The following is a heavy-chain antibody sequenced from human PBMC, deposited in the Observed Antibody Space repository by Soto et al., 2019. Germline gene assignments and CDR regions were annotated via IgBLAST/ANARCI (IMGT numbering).Heavy chain of an antibody. V-gene: IGHV4-30-2*01. CDR2: INHSGST. Sequence: QLQLQESGSGLVKPSQTLSLTCAVSGGSISSGGYSWRWIRHPPGKGLEWIGDINHSGSTYYNPSLKSRVTMSVDRSKNQFSLDLTSVTAADTAVYYCARESGAGTTNWFDPWGQGTLVTVSS. CDR1: GGSISSGGYS. CDR3: ARESGAGTTNWFDP. J-gene: IGHJ5*02. D-gene: IGHD1-7*01.